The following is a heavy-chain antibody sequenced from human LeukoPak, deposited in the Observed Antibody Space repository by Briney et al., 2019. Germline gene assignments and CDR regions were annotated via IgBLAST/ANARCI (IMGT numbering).Heavy chain of an antibody. CDR3: ARHGGDYDSSGFVDY. CDR2: IYYSGST. V-gene: IGHV4-38-2*02. D-gene: IGHD3-22*01. CDR1: GYSISSGYY. Sequence: SETLSLTCTVSGYSISSGYYWGWIRQPPGKGLEWIGYIYYSGSTNYNPSLKSRVTISVDTSKNQFSLKLSSVTAADTAVYYCARHGGDYDSSGFVDYWGQGTLVTVSS. J-gene: IGHJ4*02.